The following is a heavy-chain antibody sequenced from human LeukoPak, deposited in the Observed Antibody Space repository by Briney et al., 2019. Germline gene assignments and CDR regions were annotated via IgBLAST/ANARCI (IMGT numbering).Heavy chain of an antibody. CDR3: ARERPSIAAAGRTFADY. CDR1: LGTFSRYA. V-gene: IGHV1-69*06. D-gene: IGHD6-13*01. CDR2: IIPIFGTA. Sequence: ASVKVSCKPSLGTFSRYAISWVRQAPGQRLEWMGGIIPIFGTANYAQKFQGRVTITADKSTSTAYMELSSLRSEDTAVYYCARERPSIAAAGRTFADYWGQGTLVTVSS. J-gene: IGHJ4*02.